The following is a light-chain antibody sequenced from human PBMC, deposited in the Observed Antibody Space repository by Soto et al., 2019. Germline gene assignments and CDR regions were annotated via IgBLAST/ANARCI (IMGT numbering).Light chain of an antibody. CDR2: NNL. Sequence: QSVLTQPPSVSGAPGQRVTISCTGSSSNFGAGYEVHWYKQLPGAAPTLVIFNNLNRPSGVPERFSGSKSGTSASLVISGLQAEDEADYYCSSYTSSSFVVFGGGTKVTVL. V-gene: IGLV1-40*01. J-gene: IGLJ2*01. CDR1: SSNFGAGYE. CDR3: SSYTSSSFVV.